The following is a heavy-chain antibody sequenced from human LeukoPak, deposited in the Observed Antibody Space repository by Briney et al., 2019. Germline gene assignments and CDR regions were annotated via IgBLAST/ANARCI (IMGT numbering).Heavy chain of an antibody. D-gene: IGHD6-6*01. V-gene: IGHV3-66*01. Sequence: GGSLRLSCAASGFTVSSKYMSWVRQAPGKRLEWTSIIYSSGSTFYADSVKGRFTISRDKSKNTLYLQMNSLRAEDTAVYYCASSLASARAAGYYFDYWGQGTLVTVSS. CDR3: ASSLASARAAGYYFDY. CDR1: GFTVSSKY. CDR2: IYSSGST. J-gene: IGHJ4*02.